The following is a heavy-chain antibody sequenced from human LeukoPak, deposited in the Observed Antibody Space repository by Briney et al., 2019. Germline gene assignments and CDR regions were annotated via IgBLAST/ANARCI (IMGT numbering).Heavy chain of an antibody. CDR3: ARGKVWYGELEDAYDFDS. D-gene: IGHD3-10*01. CDR2: INHSGNT. V-gene: IGHV4-34*01. Sequence: PSETLSLTCAVSGVPFSDDYWTWIRQPPGKGLEWIGDINHSGNTNYNPSLKSRVTISLHACKNQFSLKLSSVTAADTAVYYCARGKVWYGELEDAYDFDSWGQGTLVTVSS. CDR1: GVPFSDDY. J-gene: IGHJ4*02.